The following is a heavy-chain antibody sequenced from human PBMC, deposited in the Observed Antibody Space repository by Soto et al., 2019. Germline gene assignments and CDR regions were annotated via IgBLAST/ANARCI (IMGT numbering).Heavy chain of an antibody. Sequence: ASVKVSCKASGYTFTSYDINWVRQATGQGLEWMGWMNPNSGNTGYAQKFQGRVTMTRNTSISTAYTELSSLRSEDTAVYYCARGGYSSSWSDYWGQGTLVTVSS. V-gene: IGHV1-8*01. D-gene: IGHD6-13*01. CDR3: ARGGYSSSWSDY. CDR1: GYTFTSYD. CDR2: MNPNSGNT. J-gene: IGHJ4*02.